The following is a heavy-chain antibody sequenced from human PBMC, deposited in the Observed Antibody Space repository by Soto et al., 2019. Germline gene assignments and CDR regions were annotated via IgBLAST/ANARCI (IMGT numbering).Heavy chain of an antibody. CDR3: ARGVGGNSVSQRKTYFDY. V-gene: IGHV1-69*12. CDR2: IIPIFGTA. CDR1: GGTFSSYA. J-gene: IGHJ4*02. D-gene: IGHD2-21*02. Sequence: QVQLVQSGAEVKKPGSSVKVSCKASGGTFSSYAISWVRQAPGQGLEWMGGIIPIFGTANYAQKFQGRVTITADESTSTAYMELSSLRSEDTAVYYCARGVGGNSVSQRKTYFDYWGQGTLVTVSS.